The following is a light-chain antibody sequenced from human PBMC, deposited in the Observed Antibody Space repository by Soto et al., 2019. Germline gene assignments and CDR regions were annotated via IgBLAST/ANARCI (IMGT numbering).Light chain of an antibody. J-gene: IGLJ2*01. CDR3: SSCASSLGGV. CDR1: SSNIGKNY. CDR2: RDN. Sequence: HSVLTQPRSASGTPGQRVTISCSGSSSNIGKNYVHWYQQHPGTAPQHLINRDNQRPSGVPDRFSGSKSGTSASLAISGLRSEDEADYYCSSCASSLGGVFGGGTKLTVL. V-gene: IGLV1-47*01.